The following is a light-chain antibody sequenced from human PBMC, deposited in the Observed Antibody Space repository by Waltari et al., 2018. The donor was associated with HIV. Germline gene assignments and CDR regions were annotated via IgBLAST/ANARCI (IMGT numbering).Light chain of an antibody. J-gene: IGLJ3*02. CDR1: NIGSKT. CDR2: ADS. CDR3: QVWDTIRDHWV. Sequence: SYVLTQPPSVSVAPGQTARITCGGHNIGSKTVQWYHQRPGQAPILVVYADSDRPSGIPERFSGSNSGNTATLTISRVGAGDEADYYCQVWDTIRDHWVFGGGTKLTVL. V-gene: IGLV3-21*02.